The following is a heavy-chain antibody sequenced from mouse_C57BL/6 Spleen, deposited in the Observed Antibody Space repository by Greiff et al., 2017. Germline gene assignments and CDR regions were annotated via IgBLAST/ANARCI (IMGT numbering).Heavy chain of an antibody. V-gene: IGHV1-55*01. CDR1: GYTFTSYW. J-gene: IGHJ4*01. CDR3: ARGDYRNYAMDY. CDR2: IYPGSGST. D-gene: IGHD1-1*02. Sequence: LQQPGASVKMSCKASGYTFTSYWITWVKQRPGQGLEWIGDIYPGSGSTNYNEKFKGKATLTVDTSSSTAYMQLSSLTSEDSAVSYCARGDYRNYAMDYWGQGTSVTVSS.